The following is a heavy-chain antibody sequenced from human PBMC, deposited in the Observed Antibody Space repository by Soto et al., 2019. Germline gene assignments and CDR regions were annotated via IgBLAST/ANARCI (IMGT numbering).Heavy chain of an antibody. V-gene: IGHV1-46*01. Sequence: ASVKVSCKASVYTFSIYYMHWVRQAPGQGLEWMGVINTSGDSTTYAQKFQARFTMTSDTSTSTLYMELSSLSSEDTAVYYCARDWEFGYWGQGTLVTVSS. CDR3: ARDWEFGY. D-gene: IGHD3-10*01. J-gene: IGHJ4*02. CDR2: INTSGDST. CDR1: VYTFSIYY.